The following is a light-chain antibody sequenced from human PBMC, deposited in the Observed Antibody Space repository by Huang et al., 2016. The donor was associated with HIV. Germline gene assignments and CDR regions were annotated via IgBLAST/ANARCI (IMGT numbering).Light chain of an antibody. Sequence: EIVLTQSPGTLSLSPGERATLSCRASQSVSSSYLAWYQQKPGQAPRLLIFGASSRATGIPDRVSGSGSGTDFTLTISRLEPEDFAVYYCQQYGSSPLTVGGGTKVEIK. V-gene: IGKV3-20*01. CDR1: QSVSSSY. CDR2: GAS. J-gene: IGKJ4*01. CDR3: QQYGSSPLT.